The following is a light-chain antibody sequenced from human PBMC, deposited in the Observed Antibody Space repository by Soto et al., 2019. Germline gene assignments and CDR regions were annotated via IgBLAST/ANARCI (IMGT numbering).Light chain of an antibody. V-gene: IGLV2-14*03. J-gene: IGLJ1*01. CDR3: SSYTTSNTRQIV. CDR1: SRDVGGYNY. CDR2: DAT. Sequence: QSGLTHPASVSGSPGPSFTNPCTGTSRDVGGYNYVSWYQHHPGKAPKLIIYDATNRPSGVSNPFSGSKSGNTASLTISGLKPEDEPDYYCSSYTTSNTRQIVFGTGTKVTVL.